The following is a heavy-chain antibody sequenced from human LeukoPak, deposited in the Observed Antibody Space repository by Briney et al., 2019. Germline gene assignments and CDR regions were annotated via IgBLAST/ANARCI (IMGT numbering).Heavy chain of an antibody. CDR3: AREDPQTKVPEGMDV. J-gene: IGHJ6*02. D-gene: IGHD4/OR15-4a*01. Sequence: SETLSLTCTVSGGSISHYYWSWIRQPPGKGPEWIGYIYYTGITNYNPSLKSRVTISVDTSKNQFSLKLNSVTAADTAVYYCAREDPQTKVPEGMDVWGQGTTVTVSS. CDR1: GGSISHYY. V-gene: IGHV4-59*01. CDR2: IYYTGIT.